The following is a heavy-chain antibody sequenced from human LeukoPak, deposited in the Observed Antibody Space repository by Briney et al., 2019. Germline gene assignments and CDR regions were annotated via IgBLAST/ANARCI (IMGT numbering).Heavy chain of an antibody. CDR2: ISSSSSYI. CDR1: GFTFSSYS. J-gene: IGHJ4*02. CDR3: ARDRWCSSTSCIVHVDY. Sequence: PGGSLRLSCAASGFTFSSYSMNWVRQAPGKGLEWVSSISSSSSYIYYADSVKGRFTISRDNAKNSLYLQMNSLRAEDTAVYYCARDRWCSSTSCIVHVDYWGQGTLVTVSS. D-gene: IGHD2-2*01. V-gene: IGHV3-21*01.